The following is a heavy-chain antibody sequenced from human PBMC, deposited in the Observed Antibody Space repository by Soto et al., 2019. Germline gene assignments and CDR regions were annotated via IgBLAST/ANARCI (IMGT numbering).Heavy chain of an antibody. CDR2: INPSGGST. CDR1: GYAFTSYY. J-gene: IGHJ4*02. Sequence: ASVKVSCKASGYAFTSYYMHWVRQAPGQGLEWMGIINPSGGSTSYAQKFQGRVTMTRDTSTSAVYMELSSLRSEDTAVYYCARVNYSNSLFDYWGQGTLVTVSS. CDR3: ARVNYSNSLFDY. D-gene: IGHD4-4*01. V-gene: IGHV1-46*01.